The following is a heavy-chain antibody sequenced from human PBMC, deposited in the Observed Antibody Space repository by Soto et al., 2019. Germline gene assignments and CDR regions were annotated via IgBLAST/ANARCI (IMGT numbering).Heavy chain of an antibody. V-gene: IGHV2-5*02. CDR1: GFALNTSGVG. CDR2: IYWDDDT. CDR3: LLRPSVGPTTTFDS. J-gene: IGHJ5*01. D-gene: IGHD1-26*01. Sequence: QITLEESGPTLVRPTQTLTLTCTFSGFALNTSGVGVAWVRRPPGKALEWLALIYWDDDTRYNPSLRSRLTITKRNSKNQVVLTLSNVDPGDTATYHCLLRPSVGPTTTFDSWGQGSLVTVSS.